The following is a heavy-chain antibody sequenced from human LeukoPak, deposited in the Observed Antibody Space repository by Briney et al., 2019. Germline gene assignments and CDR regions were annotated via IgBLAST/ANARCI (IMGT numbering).Heavy chain of an antibody. CDR2: IIPIFGIA. CDR1: GGTFSSYA. J-gene: IGHJ3*02. Sequence: SVKVSCKASGGTFSSYAISWVRQAPGQGLEWMGRIIPIFGIANYAQEFQGRVTITADKSTSTAYMELSSLRSEDTAVFYCARGGRANDAFDIWGQGIMVTVSS. CDR3: ARGGRANDAFDI. V-gene: IGHV1-69*04.